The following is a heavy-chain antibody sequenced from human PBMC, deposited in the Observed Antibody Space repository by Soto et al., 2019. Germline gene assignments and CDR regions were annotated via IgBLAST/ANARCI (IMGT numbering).Heavy chain of an antibody. D-gene: IGHD3-10*01. V-gene: IGHV1-18*01. CDR1: GYTFTSYG. CDR3: ARGDWLWFGDQHNDY. J-gene: IGHJ4*02. CDR2: ISAYNGNT. Sequence: ASVKVSCKASGYTFTSYGISWVRQAPGQGLEWMGWISAYNGNTNYAQKLQGRVTMTTDTSTSTAYMELRSLRSDDTAVYYCARGDWLWFGDQHNDYWGQGTLVTVSS.